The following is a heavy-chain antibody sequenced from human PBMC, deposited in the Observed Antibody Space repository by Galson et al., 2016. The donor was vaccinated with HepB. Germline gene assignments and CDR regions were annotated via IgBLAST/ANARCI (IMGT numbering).Heavy chain of an antibody. D-gene: IGHD3-16*01. CDR2: IRSKTNNYAT. J-gene: IGHJ4*02. V-gene: IGHV3-73*01. Sequence: SLRLSCAASGFDFSVSAVHWFRQPSGKGLEWVGLIRSKTNNYATGYTASMKGRFTISRDDSKNTAYLQMNTLKTEDTAVYYCSGWTVSPHHVYDYWGQGTLVTVSS. CDR1: GFDFSVSA. CDR3: SGWTVSPHHVYDY.